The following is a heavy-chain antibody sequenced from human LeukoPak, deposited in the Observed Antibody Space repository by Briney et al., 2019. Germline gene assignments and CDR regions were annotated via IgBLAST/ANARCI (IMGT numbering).Heavy chain of an antibody. CDR2: ISAYNGNT. CDR1: GYTFTSYG. D-gene: IGHD3-22*01. J-gene: IGHJ4*02. CDR3: ARGEGDSSGYYLLWFDY. V-gene: IGHV1-18*01. Sequence: ASVKVSCKASGYTFTSYGISWVRQAPGQGLEWMGWISAYNGNTNYAQKLQGRVTTTTDTSTSTAYMELRSLRSDDTAVYYCARGEGDSSGYYLLWFDYWGQGTLVTVSS.